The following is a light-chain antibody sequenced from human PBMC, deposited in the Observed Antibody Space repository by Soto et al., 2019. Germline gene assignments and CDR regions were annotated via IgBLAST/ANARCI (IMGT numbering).Light chain of an antibody. J-gene: IGLJ3*02. Sequence: QSVLTQPASVSGSPGQSITISCTGASSDVGDYNYVSWYQEHPGQVPKLIIFEVTTRPSGVSDRFSGSRSGNTAFLTISGLQAEDEADYYCLSHTGSRTLFGGGTKVTVL. V-gene: IGLV2-14*01. CDR2: EVT. CDR3: LSHTGSRTL. CDR1: SSDVGDYNY.